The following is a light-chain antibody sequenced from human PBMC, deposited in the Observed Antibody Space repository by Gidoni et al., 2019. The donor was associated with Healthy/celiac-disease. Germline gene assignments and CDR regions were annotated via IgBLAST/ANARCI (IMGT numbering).Light chain of an antibody. CDR2: DAS. CDR3: RQYSDWPPLT. V-gene: IGKV3-15*01. Sequence: EIVMTQSPATLSVSPGGRDTLSCRASQSVSSHLAWYQQKPGKAPRLLIYDASTRATGIPDRFSGGRSGAKFALTISSLQSEDFAVYYYRQYSDWPPLTFGEGTKVEIK. CDR1: QSVSSH. J-gene: IGKJ4*01.